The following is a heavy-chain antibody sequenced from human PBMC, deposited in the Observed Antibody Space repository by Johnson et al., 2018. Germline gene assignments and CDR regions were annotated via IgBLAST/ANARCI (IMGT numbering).Heavy chain of an antibody. D-gene: IGHD6-19*01. J-gene: IGHJ6*02. CDR3: ARDREQWLGYYYGMDV. CDR1: GFTFSNYG. Sequence: LVESGGGVVQPGRSLRLSCAASGFTFSNYGMHWVRQAPGKGLEWVAVIWFDGSDKFYADSVKGRFTISRDNSKNTLYLQMNSLRAEDTAVYYCARDREQWLGYYYGMDVWGQGTTVTVSS. V-gene: IGHV3-33*01. CDR2: IWFDGSDK.